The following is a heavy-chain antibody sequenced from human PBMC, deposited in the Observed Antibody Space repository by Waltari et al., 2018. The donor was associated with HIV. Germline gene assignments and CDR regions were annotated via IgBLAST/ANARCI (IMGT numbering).Heavy chain of an antibody. V-gene: IGHV3-74*01. D-gene: IGHD2-15*01. CDR1: GFTFHTYW. J-gene: IGHJ3*02. Sequence: EVQLVESGGGLVQPGGYLRLSCAASGFTFHTYWMHWLRQVPGKGLGWVSRIDRDETTRSYADSVKGRFTSSRDNAKSTLYVEMNGRRADDTAVYYCASSGVYAHDAFKIWGQGTKVIGSS. CDR3: ASSGVYAHDAFKI. CDR2: IDRDETTR.